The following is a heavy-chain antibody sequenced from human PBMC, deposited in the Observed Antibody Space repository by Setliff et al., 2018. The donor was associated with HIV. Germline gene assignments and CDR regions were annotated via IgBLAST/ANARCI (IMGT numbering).Heavy chain of an antibody. D-gene: IGHD2-8*02. CDR3: ARDVGYCTATSCQTGFDY. Sequence: ASVKVSCKASTNTFLNYGISWVRQAPGQGPEWMGWISVHNDNSNYAQRFRDRVTMTTDIPTSTAYMELRGLRSDDTAVYYCARDVGYCTATSCQTGFDYWGQGTLVTVSS. CDR1: TNTFLNYG. V-gene: IGHV1-18*01. J-gene: IGHJ4*02. CDR2: ISVHNDNS.